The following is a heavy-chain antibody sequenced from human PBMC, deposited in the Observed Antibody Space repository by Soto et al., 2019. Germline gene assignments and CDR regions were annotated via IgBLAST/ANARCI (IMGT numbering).Heavy chain of an antibody. CDR1: GYSISSGYY. CDR3: ARDYSSGWDDAFDI. J-gene: IGHJ3*02. V-gene: IGHV4-38-2*02. CDR2: IYHSGST. D-gene: IGHD6-19*01. Sequence: PSETLSLTCAVSGYSISSGYYWGWIRQPPGKGLEWIGSIYHSGSTYYNPSLKSRVTISVDTSKNQFSLKLSSVTAADTAVYYCARDYSSGWDDAFDIWGQGTMVT.